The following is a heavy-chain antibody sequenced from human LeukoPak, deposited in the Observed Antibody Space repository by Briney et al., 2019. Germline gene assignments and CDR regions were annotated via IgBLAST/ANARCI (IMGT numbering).Heavy chain of an antibody. CDR3: AGTDALYYYGMDV. V-gene: IGHV3-21*01. J-gene: IGHJ6*02. CDR2: ISSSSSYI. CDR1: GFTFSSYS. Sequence: GGSLRLSCAASGFTFSSYSMNWVRQAPGKGLEWVSSISSSSSYIYYADSVKGRFTISRDNAKNSLYLRMNSLRAEDTAVYYCAGTDALYYYGMDVWGQGTTVTVSS.